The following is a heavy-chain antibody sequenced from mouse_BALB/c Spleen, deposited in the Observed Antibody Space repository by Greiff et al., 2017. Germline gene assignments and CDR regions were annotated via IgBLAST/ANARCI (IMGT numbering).Heavy chain of an antibody. Sequence: VKLVESGPGLVQPSQSLSITCTVSGFSLTSYGVHWVRQSPGKGLEWLGVIWSGGSTDYNAAFISRLSISKDNSKSQVFFKMNSLQADDTAIYYCVRNYDGLYWYFDVWGAGTTVTVSS. D-gene: IGHD1-1*01. J-gene: IGHJ1*01. CDR2: IWSGGST. CDR3: VRNYDGLYWYFDV. V-gene: IGHV2-2-2*01. CDR1: GFSLTSYG.